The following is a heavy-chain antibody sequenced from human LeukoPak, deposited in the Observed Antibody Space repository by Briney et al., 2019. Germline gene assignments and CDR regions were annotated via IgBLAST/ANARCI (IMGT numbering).Heavy chain of an antibody. CDR2: IYSGGST. J-gene: IGHJ4*02. CDR1: GFTVSSNY. CDR3: ARDGDSSGWYYFDY. V-gene: IGHV3-66*01. D-gene: IGHD6-19*01. Sequence: GGSPRLSCAASGFTVSSNYMSWVRQAPGKGLEWVSVIYSGGSTYYADSVEGRFTISRDDSKNTLYLQMNSLRAEDTAVYYCARDGDSSGWYYFDYWGQGTLVTVSS.